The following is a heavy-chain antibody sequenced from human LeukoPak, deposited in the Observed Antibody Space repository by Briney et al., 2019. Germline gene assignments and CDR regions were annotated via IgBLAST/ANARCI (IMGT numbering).Heavy chain of an antibody. CDR1: GYTFTSYY. D-gene: IGHD3-10*02. V-gene: IGHV1-46*01. J-gene: IGHJ4*03. Sequence: ASVKVSCKASGYTFTSYYMHWVRQAPGQGLEWMGIINPSGGSTSYAQKFQGRVTMTRDMSTSTVYMELSSLRSEDTAVYYCAELGITMIGGVWGQGTQVTISS. CDR3: AELGITMIGGV. CDR2: INPSGGST.